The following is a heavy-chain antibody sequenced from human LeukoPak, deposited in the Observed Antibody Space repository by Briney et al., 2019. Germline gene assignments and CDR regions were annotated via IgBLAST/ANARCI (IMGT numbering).Heavy chain of an antibody. Sequence: GGSLRLSCVASGFRFSSYSMNWVRQAPGRGLEWVSSISGTSSYIYHADSVKGRFTISRDNPKNSLYLQMNSLRVEDTAVYFCARDLVWEGNDYWGQGTLVTVSS. CDR2: ISGTSSYI. CDR3: ARDLVWEGNDY. V-gene: IGHV3-21*01. J-gene: IGHJ4*02. D-gene: IGHD1-26*01. CDR1: GFRFSSYS.